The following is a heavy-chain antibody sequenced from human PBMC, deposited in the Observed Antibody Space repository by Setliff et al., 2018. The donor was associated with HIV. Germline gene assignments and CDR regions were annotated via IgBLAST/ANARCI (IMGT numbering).Heavy chain of an antibody. V-gene: IGHV4-59*01. CDR2: IYYSGST. CDR1: GGSISSYY. J-gene: IGHJ3*02. Sequence: SETLSLTCTVSGGSISSYYWSWIRQPPGKGLEWIGYIYYSGSTNYNPSLKSRATISVDTSKNQFSLKLTSLTAADTAVFYCARPAYYYDSSGYYYVGAFDIWGQGTMVT. D-gene: IGHD3-22*01. CDR3: ARPAYYYDSSGYYYVGAFDI.